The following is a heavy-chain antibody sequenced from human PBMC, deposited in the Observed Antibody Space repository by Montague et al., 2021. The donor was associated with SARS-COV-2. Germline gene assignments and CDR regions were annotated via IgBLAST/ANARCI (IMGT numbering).Heavy chain of an antibody. D-gene: IGHD3-9*01. CDR3: ARTHYDILTGYEDGMDV. V-gene: IGHV2-70*11. CDR2: IDWDDDK. Sequence: PALVKPTQTLTLTCTFSGSSLSTSGMCVSWIRQPPGKALEWLARIDWDDDKYYSTSLKTRLTISKDTSKNQVVLTMTNMDPVDTATYYCARTHYDILTGYEDGMDVWGQGTTVTVSS. J-gene: IGHJ6*02. CDR1: GSSLSTSGMC.